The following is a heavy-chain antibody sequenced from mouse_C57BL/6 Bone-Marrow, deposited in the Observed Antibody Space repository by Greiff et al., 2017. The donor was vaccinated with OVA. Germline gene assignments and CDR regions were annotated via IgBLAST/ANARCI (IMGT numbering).Heavy chain of an antibody. CDR1: GYTFTSYG. CDR3: ARRDYGSSPDV. J-gene: IGHJ1*03. D-gene: IGHD1-1*01. Sequence: QVQLQQSGAELARPGASVKLSCKASGYTFTSYGISWVKQRTGQGLEWIGEIYPRSGNTYYNEKFKGKATLTADKSSSTAYMELRSLTSEDSAVYFCARRDYGSSPDVWGTGTTVTVSS. V-gene: IGHV1-81*01. CDR2: IYPRSGNT.